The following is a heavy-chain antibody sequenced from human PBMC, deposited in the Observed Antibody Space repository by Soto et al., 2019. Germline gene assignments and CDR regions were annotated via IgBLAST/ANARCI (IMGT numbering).Heavy chain of an antibody. CDR3: ARERKDDILTGHYYGIDY. D-gene: IGHD3-9*01. Sequence: SETLSLTCTVSGGSISSGGYYWSWIRQHPGKGLEWIRYIYYSGSTYYNPSLKSRVTISVDTSKNQFSLKLSSVTAADTAVYYCARERKDDILTGHYYGIDYWGQGTLVTVSS. J-gene: IGHJ4*02. V-gene: IGHV4-31*03. CDR1: GGSISSGGYY. CDR2: IYYSGST.